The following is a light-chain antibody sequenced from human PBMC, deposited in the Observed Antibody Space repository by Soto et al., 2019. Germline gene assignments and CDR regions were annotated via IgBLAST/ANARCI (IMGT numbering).Light chain of an antibody. Sequence: IVMTQSPATVSGSPGERVTLSCRASQSVSGNVAWYHQKPGQPPRLLVYGASTTATDIPARFFGSGSETDFTLTITRLEAEAFGIYYCQQFNSWPRTFGQGNKVEIK. J-gene: IGKJ1*01. CDR1: QSVSGN. CDR2: GAS. CDR3: QQFNSWPRT. V-gene: IGKV3-15*01.